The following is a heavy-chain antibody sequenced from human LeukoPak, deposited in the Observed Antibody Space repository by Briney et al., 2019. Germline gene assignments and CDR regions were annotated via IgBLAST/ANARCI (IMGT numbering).Heavy chain of an antibody. D-gene: IGHD3-16*02. CDR1: GYTFTSYY. CDR3: ARDSRGEYDYVWGSCRSPDY. V-gene: IGHV1-46*03. CDR2: INPSGGST. Sequence: ASVKVSCKASGYTFTSYYMHWVRQAPGQGLEWMGIINPSGGSTSYAQKFQGRVTMTRDTSTSTVYMELSSLRSEDTAVYYCARDSRGEYDYVWGSCRSPDYWGQGTLVTVSS. J-gene: IGHJ4*02.